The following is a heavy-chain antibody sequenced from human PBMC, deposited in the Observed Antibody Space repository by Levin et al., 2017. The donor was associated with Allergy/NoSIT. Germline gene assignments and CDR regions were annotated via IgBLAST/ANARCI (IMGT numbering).Heavy chain of an antibody. CDR1: GFSFPTHG. Sequence: LSLTCAASGFSFPTHGMHWVRQAPGKGLEWVAVIWDDGSNQYYVDSVKGRFTISRDNSRNTLYLQMNSLRAEDTAMYFCARDAFGSGSCQMQHWGQGTLVTVSA. CDR2: IWDDGSNQ. D-gene: IGHD3-10*01. V-gene: IGHV3-33*01. CDR3: ARDAFGSGSCQMQH. J-gene: IGHJ1*01.